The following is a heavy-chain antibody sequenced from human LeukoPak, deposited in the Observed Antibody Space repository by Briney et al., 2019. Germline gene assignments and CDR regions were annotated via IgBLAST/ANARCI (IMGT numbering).Heavy chain of an antibody. CDR2: IYYSGST. CDR1: GGSISSGDYY. CDR3: ARPLYCSSTSCCFAFDI. V-gene: IGHV4-30-4*01. Sequence: PSQTLSLTCTVSGGSISSGDYYWSWIRQPPGKGLEWIGYIYYSGSTYYNPSLKSRVTISVDTSKNQFSLKLSSVTAADTAVYYCARPLYCSSTSCCFAFDIWGQGTMVTVSS. D-gene: IGHD2-2*01. J-gene: IGHJ3*02.